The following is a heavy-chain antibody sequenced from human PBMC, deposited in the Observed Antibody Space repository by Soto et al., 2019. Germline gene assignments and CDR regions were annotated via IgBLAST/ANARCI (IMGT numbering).Heavy chain of an antibody. Sequence: QGQLVQSGGEVKKPGASVKVSCKASGYTFTSNGISWVRQAPGQGLEWMGWISGYNGDTDYAQKFQGRVTMTTDTSTSTAYMEVRSLRPDDTAVYCCARDKPQQIVGYNYYYGLDVWGQGTTVTVSS. CDR2: ISGYNGDT. J-gene: IGHJ6*02. V-gene: IGHV1-18*04. CDR3: ARDKPQQIVGYNYYYGLDV. D-gene: IGHD6-6*01. CDR1: GYTFTSNG.